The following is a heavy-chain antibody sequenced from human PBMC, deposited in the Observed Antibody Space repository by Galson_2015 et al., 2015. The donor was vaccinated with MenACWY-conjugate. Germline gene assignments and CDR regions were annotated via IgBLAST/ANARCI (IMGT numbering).Heavy chain of an antibody. J-gene: IGHJ6*02. CDR2: ISPGDSNT. Sequence: SGAEVTQPGESLSISCMGSGCYFPRYWAAWVRQIPGKGLEWMRLISPGDSNTRYSPSFQGQVTISADKSISTAYLQWSSLEASDTSMYYCARHPPGGRGMDVWGQGTTVTVSS. CDR1: GCYFPRYW. CDR3: ARHPPGGRGMDV. D-gene: IGHD1-26*01. V-gene: IGHV5-51*01.